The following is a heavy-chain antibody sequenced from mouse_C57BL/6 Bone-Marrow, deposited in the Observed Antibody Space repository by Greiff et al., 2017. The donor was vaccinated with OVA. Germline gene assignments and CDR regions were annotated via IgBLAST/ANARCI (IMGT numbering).Heavy chain of an antibody. CDR2: IYPGDGDT. V-gene: IGHV1-82*01. D-gene: IGHD1-1*01. Sequence: QVQLQQSGPELVKPGASVKISCKASGYAFSSSWMNWVKQRPGKGLEWIGRIYPGDGDTNYNGKFKGKATLTADKSSSTAYMQLSSLTSEDSAVYFCARKRLGQDYGYYYARDYWGQGTSVTVSS. J-gene: IGHJ4*01. CDR3: ARKRLGQDYGYYYARDY. CDR1: GYAFSSSW.